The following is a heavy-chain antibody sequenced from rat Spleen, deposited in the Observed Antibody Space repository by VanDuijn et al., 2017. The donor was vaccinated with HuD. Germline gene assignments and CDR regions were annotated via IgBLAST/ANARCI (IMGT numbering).Heavy chain of an antibody. Sequence: QVQLKESGPGLVQPSQTLSLSCTVSGFSLISYGVNWVRQSPGQGLEWMGGIWGDGSTKYNSALKSRLSISRDTSKSQVFLKMNSLQTEDTAIYFCTILTTRGFAYWGQGVMVTVSS. CDR1: GFSLISYG. CDR2: IWGDGST. V-gene: IGHV2-13*01. D-gene: IGHD1-10*01. CDR3: TILTTRGFAY. J-gene: IGHJ2*01.